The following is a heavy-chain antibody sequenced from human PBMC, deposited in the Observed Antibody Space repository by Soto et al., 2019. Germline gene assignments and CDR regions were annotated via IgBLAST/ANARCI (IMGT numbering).Heavy chain of an antibody. J-gene: IGHJ6*02. V-gene: IGHV4-59*01. CDR2: IYYSEST. CDR3: AKGRSYYYYYGVDV. Sequence: PXXTLSLTCTVSGGSISSYFWSWIRQPPGKGLEWIGYIYYSESTNYNPSLKSRVTISVGTSKNQFSLKLSSVTAADTALYYCAKGRSYYYYYGVDVXGQXTTXTVSS. CDR1: GGSISSYF.